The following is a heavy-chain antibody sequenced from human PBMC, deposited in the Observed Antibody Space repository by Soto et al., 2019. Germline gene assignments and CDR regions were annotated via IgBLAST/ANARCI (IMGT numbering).Heavy chain of an antibody. D-gene: IGHD3-3*01. CDR3: ARSRGDFWSGPDRDYYFDY. CDR1: GVTLSSYW. V-gene: IGHV3-74*01. Sequence: LRLSCAAAGVTLSSYWMHWVRQAPGKGLVWVSRINSDGSSTSYADSVKGRFTISRDNAKNTLYLQMNSLRAEDTSVYYCARSRGDFWSGPDRDYYFDYWGQGTLVTVSS. CDR2: INSDGSST. J-gene: IGHJ4*02.